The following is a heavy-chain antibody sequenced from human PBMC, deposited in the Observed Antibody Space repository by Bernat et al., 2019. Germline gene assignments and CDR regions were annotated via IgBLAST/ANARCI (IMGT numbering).Heavy chain of an antibody. CDR3: TTNWNPCYYYYGMDV. D-gene: IGHD1-1*01. CDR2: IKSKTDGGTT. CDR1: GFTFSNAW. Sequence: EVQLVESGGGLVKPGGSLRLSCAASGFTFSNAWMSWVRQAPGKGLEWVGRIKSKTDGGTTDYAAPVKGRFTISRDDSKNTLYLQMNSLKTEDTAVYYCTTNWNPCYYYYGMDVWGQGTTVTVSS. V-gene: IGHV3-15*01. J-gene: IGHJ6*02.